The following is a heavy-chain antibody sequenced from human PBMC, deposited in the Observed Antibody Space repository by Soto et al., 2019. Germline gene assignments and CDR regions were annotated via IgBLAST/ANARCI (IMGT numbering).Heavy chain of an antibody. Sequence: SETLSLTCTVSGGSISSYYWSWIRQPPGKGLEWIGYIYYSGSTNYNPSLKSRVTISVDTSKNQFSLKLSSVTAADTAVYYCARDVDEASDIWGQGTMVTLSS. D-gene: IGHD2-15*01. CDR3: ARDVDEASDI. CDR1: GGSISSYY. CDR2: IYYSGST. V-gene: IGHV4-59*01. J-gene: IGHJ3*02.